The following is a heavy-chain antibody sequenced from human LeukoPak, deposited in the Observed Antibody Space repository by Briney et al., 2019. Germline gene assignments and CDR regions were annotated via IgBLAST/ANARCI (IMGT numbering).Heavy chain of an antibody. Sequence: GGSLRLSCAASGFTFDDYAMHWVRQAPGKGLEWVSGISWNSGSIGYADSVKGRFTISRDNAKNSLYLQMNSLRAEDTALYYCAKDPGYSSNPEYFQHWGQGTLVTVSS. CDR2: ISWNSGSI. CDR3: AKDPGYSSNPEYFQH. D-gene: IGHD6-13*01. CDR1: GFTFDDYA. V-gene: IGHV3-9*01. J-gene: IGHJ1*01.